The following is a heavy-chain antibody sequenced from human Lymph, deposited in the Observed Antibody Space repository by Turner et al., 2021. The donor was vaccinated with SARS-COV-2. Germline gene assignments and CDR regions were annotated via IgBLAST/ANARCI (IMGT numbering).Heavy chain of an antibody. CDR1: GGSISSSRYY. J-gene: IGHJ5*02. V-gene: IGHV4-39*01. Sequence: QLQLQESGPGLVKPSETLSLTCTVSGGSISSSRYYWGWIRQPPGKGLEWIGSIYYSGSTYYNPPLKSRVTIAVDTSKNQYSRKLSSVTAADTAVYYFASNYDILTGYYTRNWFDPWGQGTLVTVSS. CDR2: IYYSGST. CDR3: ASNYDILTGYYTRNWFDP. D-gene: IGHD3-9*01.